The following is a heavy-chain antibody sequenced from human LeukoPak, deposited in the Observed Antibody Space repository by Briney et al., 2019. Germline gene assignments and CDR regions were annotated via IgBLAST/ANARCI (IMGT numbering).Heavy chain of an antibody. D-gene: IGHD2-2*01. Sequence: ASVTVSFKASGYTFTGYYMHWVRQAPGQGLEWMGWINPNSGGTNYAQKFQGWVTMTRDTSISTAYMELSRLRSHDTAVYYCARDLRYCSSTSCYPGYYFDYWGQGTLVTVSS. CDR1: GYTFTGYY. V-gene: IGHV1-2*04. CDR2: INPNSGGT. J-gene: IGHJ4*02. CDR3: ARDLRYCSSTSCYPGYYFDY.